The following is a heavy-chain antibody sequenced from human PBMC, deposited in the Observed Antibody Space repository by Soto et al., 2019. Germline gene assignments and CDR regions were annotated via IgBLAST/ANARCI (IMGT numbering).Heavy chain of an antibody. CDR1: GFSFNSYA. D-gene: IGHD5-12*01. V-gene: IGHV3-23*01. J-gene: IGHJ4*02. Sequence: EVQLLESGGGLVQPGGSLRLACAASGFSFNSYAMVLVRQAPGKGLEWVSVISARGGSSYFADSVKGRFTISRDNSKNVLSLEMNNRRAEDTATYFCAKVSSEYSASVDHWCQGTLVLVSS. CDR2: ISARGGSS. CDR3: AKVSSEYSASVDH.